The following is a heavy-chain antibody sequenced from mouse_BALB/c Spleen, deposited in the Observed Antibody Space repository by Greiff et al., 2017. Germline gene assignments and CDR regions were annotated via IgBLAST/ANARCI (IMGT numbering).Heavy chain of an antibody. CDR1: GYTFTSYV. V-gene: IGHV1-14*01. D-gene: IGHD2-1*01. CDR3: ARGGGNYPLDY. CDR2: INPYNDGT. Sequence: EVKLQESGPELVKPGASVKMSCKASGYTFTSYVMHWVKQKPGQGLEWIGYINPYNDGTKYNEKFKGKATLTSDKSSSTAYMELSSLTSEDSAVYYCARGGGNYPLDYWGQGTTLTVSS. J-gene: IGHJ2*01.